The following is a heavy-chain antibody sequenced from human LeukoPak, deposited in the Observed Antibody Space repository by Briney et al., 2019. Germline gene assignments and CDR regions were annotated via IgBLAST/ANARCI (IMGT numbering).Heavy chain of an antibody. Sequence: GGSLRLSCAASGFTFSSYGMSWVRQAPGEGLEWVSGISGRGGRTYYADSVTGRFTISRDNSKNTLYLQMNSLRAEDTAVYYCAKFVVVPAANFDYWGQGTLVTVSS. V-gene: IGHV3-23*01. CDR1: GFTFSSYG. D-gene: IGHD2-2*01. CDR2: ISGRGGRT. CDR3: AKFVVVPAANFDY. J-gene: IGHJ4*02.